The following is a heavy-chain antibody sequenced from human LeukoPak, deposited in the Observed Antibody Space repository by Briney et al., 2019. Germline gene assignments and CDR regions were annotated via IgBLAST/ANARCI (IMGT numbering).Heavy chain of an antibody. D-gene: IGHD3-22*01. J-gene: IGHJ4*02. V-gene: IGHV3-23*01. CDR1: GFTFSSYA. Sequence: GGSLRLSCAASGFTFSSYAMSWVRQAPGKGLEWVSAISGSGGSTYYADSVKGRFTISRDNSKNTLYLQMNSLRAEDTAVYYCAKDQGGGYHFHYFDYWGQGTLVTVPS. CDR2: ISGSGGST. CDR3: AKDQGGGYHFHYFDY.